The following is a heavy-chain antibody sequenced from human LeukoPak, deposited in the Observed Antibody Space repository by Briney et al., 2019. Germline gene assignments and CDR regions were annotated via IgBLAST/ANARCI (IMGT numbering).Heavy chain of an antibody. CDR2: IVPILGIA. V-gene: IGHV1-69*04. Sequence: ASVKVSCKASGGTFSSYAIIWVRQAPGQGLEWMGRIVPILGIANYAQKFQGRVTITADKSTSTAYMELSSLRSEDTAVYYCAREVMDWNDVPCFDYWGQGTLVTVSS. J-gene: IGHJ4*02. CDR1: GGTFSSYA. CDR3: AREVMDWNDVPCFDY. D-gene: IGHD1-1*01.